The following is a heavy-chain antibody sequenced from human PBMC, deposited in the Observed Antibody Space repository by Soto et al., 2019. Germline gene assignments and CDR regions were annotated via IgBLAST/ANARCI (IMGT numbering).Heavy chain of an antibody. CDR1: GYTFTIYG. J-gene: IGHJ4*02. D-gene: IGHD3-22*01. CDR2: ISGYNGKT. Sequence: QVQLVQSGAEVKKPGASVKVSCKASGYTFTIYGISWVRQAPGQGLEWMGWISGYNGKTDYAQNLQDRVTLTTDASTSSVYMELRSLRSDDTAVYYCARVDYYDSSGYYGYWGQGTLITVSS. V-gene: IGHV1-18*04. CDR3: ARVDYYDSSGYYGY.